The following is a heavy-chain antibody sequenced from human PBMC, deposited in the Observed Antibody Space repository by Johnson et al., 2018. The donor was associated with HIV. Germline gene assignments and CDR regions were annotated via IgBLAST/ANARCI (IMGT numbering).Heavy chain of an antibody. CDR2: VSYDGTNE. CDR3: AKVHIAARWSDACDI. V-gene: IGHV3-30*18. J-gene: IGHJ3*02. CDR1: GFTFRSYG. Sequence: QLVESGGGVVQPGRSLRLSCVASGFTFRSYGMHWVRQAPVKWLEWVAFVSYDGTNEFYADSVKGRFTVSRDSSKNTLFLQMNSLRAEDTAVYFCAKVHIAARWSDACDIWGQGTMVTVSS. D-gene: IGHD6-6*01.